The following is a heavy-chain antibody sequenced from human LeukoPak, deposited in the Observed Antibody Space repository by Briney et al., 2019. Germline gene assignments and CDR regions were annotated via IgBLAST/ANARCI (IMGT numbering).Heavy chain of an antibody. CDR1: GYTFTGYY. CDR3: ARVVRDSRKVFDY. CDR2: INPNSGGT. V-gene: IGHV1-2*02. D-gene: IGHD3-22*01. Sequence: ASVKVSCTASGYTFTGYYMHWVRQAPGQGLEWMGWINPNSGGTNYAQKFQGRVTMTRDTSISTAYMELSRLRSDDTAVYYCARVVRDSRKVFDYWGQGTLVTVSS. J-gene: IGHJ4*02.